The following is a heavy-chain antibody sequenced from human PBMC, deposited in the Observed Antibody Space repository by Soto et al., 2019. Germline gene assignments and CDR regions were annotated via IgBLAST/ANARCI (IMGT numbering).Heavy chain of an antibody. Sequence: SETLSLTXAVYGGSFSGYYWSWIRQPPGKGLEWIGEINHSGSTNYNPSLKSRVTISVDTSKNQFSLKLSSVTAADTAVYYCARGGRPLIAARRGRGLFDNWGQGTLVTVSS. D-gene: IGHD6-6*01. CDR3: ARGGRPLIAARRGRGLFDN. V-gene: IGHV4-34*01. J-gene: IGHJ4*02. CDR2: INHSGST. CDR1: GGSFSGYY.